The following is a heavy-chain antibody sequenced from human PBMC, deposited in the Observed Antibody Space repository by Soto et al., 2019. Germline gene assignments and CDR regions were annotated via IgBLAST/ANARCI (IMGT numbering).Heavy chain of an antibody. CDR3: AKDLTRQLAYWLDP. CDR2: INAHSGGT. V-gene: IGHV1-2*02. CDR1: GFSFTGYY. D-gene: IGHD6-6*01. J-gene: IGHJ5*02. Sequence: QVQLAQSGAAVKKPGASVKVSCKASGFSFTGYYIHWLRQAPGQGLEWMGWINAHSGGTEYAQKFQGRVTLTRDTSIATAYLTLTSLTSDDTALYYCAKDLTRQLAYWLDPWGQGTQVTVSS.